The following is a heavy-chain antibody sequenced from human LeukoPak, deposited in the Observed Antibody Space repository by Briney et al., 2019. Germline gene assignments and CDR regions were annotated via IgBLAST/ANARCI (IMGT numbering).Heavy chain of an antibody. Sequence: GGSLRLSCAASGFTLSNYDMRWVRQPLGKGLEWVSAIGAPGDTYYPGSVKGRFTISRENAKNSLYLQMNSLRAGDTAVYYCARASSGFDYWGQGTLVTVSS. CDR2: IGAPGDT. CDR1: GFTLSNYD. D-gene: IGHD2-15*01. V-gene: IGHV3-13*01. CDR3: ARASSGFDY. J-gene: IGHJ4*02.